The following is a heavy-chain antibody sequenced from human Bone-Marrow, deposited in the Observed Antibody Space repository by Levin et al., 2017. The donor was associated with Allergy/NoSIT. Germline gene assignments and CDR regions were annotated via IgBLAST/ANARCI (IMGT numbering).Heavy chain of an antibody. CDR2: ISTDSSYK. CDR1: GFTFSSCS. D-gene: IGHD1/OR15-1a*01. CDR3: ARDLLPENWNNHSYGLDV. Sequence: GGSLRLSCAASGFTFSSCSMNWVRLVPGKGLEWVSYISTDSSYKKYSDSVRGRFTISRDNAKNSLSLQMDSLRAGDTAVYYCARDLLPENWNNHSYGLDVWGLGTTVTVSS. V-gene: IGHV3-21*01. J-gene: IGHJ6*02.